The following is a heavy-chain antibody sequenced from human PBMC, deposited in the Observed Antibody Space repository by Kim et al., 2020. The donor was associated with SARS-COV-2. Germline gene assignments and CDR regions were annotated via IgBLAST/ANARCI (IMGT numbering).Heavy chain of an antibody. D-gene: IGHD3-10*01. Sequence: SETLSLTCTVSGGSISSSSYYWGWIRQPPGKGLEWIGSIYYSGSTYYNPSLKSRVTISVDTSKNQFSLKLSSVTAADTAVYYCARRRVGWYEEVVYFDYWGQGTLVTVSS. V-gene: IGHV4-39*01. CDR3: ARRRVGWYEEVVYFDY. CDR2: IYYSGST. J-gene: IGHJ4*02. CDR1: GGSISSSSYY.